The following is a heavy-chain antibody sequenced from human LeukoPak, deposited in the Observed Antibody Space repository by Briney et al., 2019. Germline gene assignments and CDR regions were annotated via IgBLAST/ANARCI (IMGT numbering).Heavy chain of an antibody. J-gene: IGHJ4*02. CDR2: ISYDGSNK. Sequence: PGRSLRLSCAASGFTFSSYGMHWVRQAPGKGLEWVAVISYDGSNKHYADSVKGRFTISRDNSKNTLYLQMNSLRAEDTAVYYCAKVGIAVAFDYWGQGTLVTVSS. CDR3: AKVGIAVAFDY. CDR1: GFTFSSYG. D-gene: IGHD6-19*01. V-gene: IGHV3-30*18.